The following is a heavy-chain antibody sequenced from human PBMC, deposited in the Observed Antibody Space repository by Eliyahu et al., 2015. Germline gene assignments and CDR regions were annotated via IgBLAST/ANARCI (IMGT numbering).Heavy chain of an antibody. V-gene: IGHV3-15*01. J-gene: IGHJ3*02. CDR2: IKTRSERGTT. CDR1: GFXFXXAW. D-gene: IGHD3-10*01. Sequence: EVQLVESGGGLVKPGGSLRLSCAASGFXFXXAWMXWVRQAPGKGLEWVGRIKTRSERGTTDYAAPVKGRFTISRDDSKNTLYLQMNSLKTEDTAVYYCSTRSGFRRAGGDAFDIWGQGTMVTVSS. CDR3: STRSGFRRAGGDAFDI.